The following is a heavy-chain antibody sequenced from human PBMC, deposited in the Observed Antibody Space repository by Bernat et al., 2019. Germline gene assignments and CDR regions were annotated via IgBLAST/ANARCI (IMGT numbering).Heavy chain of an antibody. CDR2: INHSGST. V-gene: IGHV4-34*01. CDR3: ARGLYSYGPNWFDP. J-gene: IGHJ5*02. CDR1: GGSFSGYY. D-gene: IGHD5-18*01. Sequence: QVQLQQWGAGLLKPSETLSLTCAVYGGSFSGYYWSWIRQPPGKGLEWIGEINHSGSTNYNPSLKSRVTISVDTSKNPFSLKLSSVTAADTAVYYCARGLYSYGPNWFDPWGQGTLVTVSS.